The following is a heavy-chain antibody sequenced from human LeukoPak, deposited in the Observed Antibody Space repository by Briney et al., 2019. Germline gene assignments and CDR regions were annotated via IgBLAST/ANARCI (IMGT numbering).Heavy chain of an antibody. J-gene: IGHJ4*02. CDR3: ARESPPADY. Sequence: SQTLSLTCTVSGGSISSGDCCWSWVRQPPGKGLQWIGYICNSGSPYYNPSLKNRVTISVDTSKNQFSLKLSAVTAADTAVFYCARESPPADYWGQGTLVTVSS. CDR2: ICNSGSP. V-gene: IGHV4-30-4*08. CDR1: GGSISSGDCC.